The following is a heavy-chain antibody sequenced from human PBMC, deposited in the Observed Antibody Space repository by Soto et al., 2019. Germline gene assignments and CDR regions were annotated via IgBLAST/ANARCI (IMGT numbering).Heavy chain of an antibody. J-gene: IGHJ5*02. V-gene: IGHV1-18*01. CDR3: AGAPGDCSSTSCYNWFDP. Sequence: ASVKVSCKASGYTFTSYGISWVRQAPGQGVEWMGWISAYNGNTNYAQKLQGRVTMTTDTTTSTAYMELRSLRSDDTAVYYCAGAPGDCSSTSCYNWFDPWGQGTLVTVSS. CDR2: ISAYNGNT. D-gene: IGHD2-2*01. CDR1: GYTFTSYG.